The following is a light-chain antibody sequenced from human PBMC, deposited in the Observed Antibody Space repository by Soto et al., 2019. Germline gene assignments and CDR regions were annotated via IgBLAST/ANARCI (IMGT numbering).Light chain of an antibody. V-gene: IGLV2-23*01. CDR1: SSDVGSYNL. J-gene: IGLJ2*01. Sequence: QSALTQPASVSGSPGQSITISCTGTSSDVGSYNLVSWYQQHPGKAPKLMIYEGSKRPSGVSNRFSGSKSGNTASLTISGLQAEDEADYYCCSYVRVVFGGGTKLTVL. CDR3: CSYVRVV. CDR2: EGS.